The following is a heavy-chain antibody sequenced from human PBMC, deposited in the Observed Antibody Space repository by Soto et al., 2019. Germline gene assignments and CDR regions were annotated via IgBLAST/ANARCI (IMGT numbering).Heavy chain of an antibody. CDR1: GFTFSSYA. CDR3: AKVGPGIVATIKVGVADD. V-gene: IGHV3-23*01. CDR2: ISGSGGST. D-gene: IGHD5-12*01. Sequence: EVQLLESGGGLVQPGGSLRLSCAASGFTFSSYAMSWVRQAPGKGLEWVSAISGSGGSTYYADSVKGRFTISRDNSKNTLYLQMNSLRAEDTAVYYCAKVGPGIVATIKVGVADDWGQGTLVTVSS. J-gene: IGHJ4*02.